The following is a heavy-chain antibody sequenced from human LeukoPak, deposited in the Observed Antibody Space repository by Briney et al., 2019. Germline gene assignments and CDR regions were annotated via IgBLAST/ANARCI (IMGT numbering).Heavy chain of an antibody. CDR2: ISGSGGST. V-gene: IGHV3-23*01. D-gene: IGHD2-15*01. CDR3: AKFWRVDWYFDL. J-gene: IGHJ2*01. Sequence: GGTLRLSCAASGFTYSSYGMSWVRQAPGKGLEWVSVISGSGGSTYYADSVKGRFTISRDNSKNTLYLQMNSLRAEDTAVYYCAKFWRVDWYFDLWGRGTLVTVSS. CDR1: GFTYSSYG.